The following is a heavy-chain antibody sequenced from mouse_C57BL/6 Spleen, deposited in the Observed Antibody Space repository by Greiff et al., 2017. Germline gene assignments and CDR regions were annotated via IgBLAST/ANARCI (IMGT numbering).Heavy chain of an antibody. D-gene: IGHD1-1*01. V-gene: IGHV1-82*01. J-gene: IGHJ2*01. Sequence: VQLQQSGPELVKPGASVKISCKASGYAFSSSWMNWVKQRPGKGLEWIGRMYPGDGDTNYNGKFKGKATLTADKSSSTAYMQLSILPSEDSAVYFCARGVDPYYFDYWGQGTTLTVSS. CDR1: GYAFSSSW. CDR2: MYPGDGDT. CDR3: ARGVDPYYFDY.